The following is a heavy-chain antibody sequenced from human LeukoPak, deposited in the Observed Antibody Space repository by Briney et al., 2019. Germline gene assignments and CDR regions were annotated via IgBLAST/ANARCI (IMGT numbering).Heavy chain of an antibody. CDR2: IIPILGIA. V-gene: IGHV1-69*04. CDR3: ARMNVVVPAAIVRVDLFDY. D-gene: IGHD2-2*01. J-gene: IGHJ4*02. CDR1: GGTFSSYA. Sequence: GASVKVSCKASGGTFSSYAISWVRQAPGQGLEWMGRIIPILGIANYAQKFQGRVTITADKSTSTAYMELSSLRSEDTAVYYCARMNVVVPAAIVRVDLFDYWGQGTLVTVSS.